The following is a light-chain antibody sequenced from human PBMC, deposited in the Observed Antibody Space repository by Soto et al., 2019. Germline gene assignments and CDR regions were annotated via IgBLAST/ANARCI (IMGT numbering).Light chain of an antibody. CDR3: QHYGSLVLT. J-gene: IGKJ4*01. Sequence: EIVLTQSPGTLSLSPGERATLSCRASQSVSSTYLAWYQQKPGQAPGLLIYGASSRATGIPDRFSGSGSGTDFTLTISRLEPEDFAVYYCQHYGSLVLTFGGGTKVEIK. V-gene: IGKV3-20*01. CDR1: QSVSSTY. CDR2: GAS.